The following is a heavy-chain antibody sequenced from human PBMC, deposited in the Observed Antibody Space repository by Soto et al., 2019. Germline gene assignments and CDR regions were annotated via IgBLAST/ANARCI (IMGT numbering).Heavy chain of an antibody. CDR1: GGTFSSYA. D-gene: IGHD4-17*01. CDR3: ANPSLAPHDYGDYPSGYYYGMDV. Sequence: SVKVSCKASGGTFSSYAISWVRQAPGQGLEWMGGIIPIFGTANYAQKFQGRVTITADESTSTAYMELSSLRSEDTAVYYCANPSLAPHDYGDYPSGYYYGMDVWGQGTTVTVSS. V-gene: IGHV1-69*13. J-gene: IGHJ6*02. CDR2: IIPIFGTA.